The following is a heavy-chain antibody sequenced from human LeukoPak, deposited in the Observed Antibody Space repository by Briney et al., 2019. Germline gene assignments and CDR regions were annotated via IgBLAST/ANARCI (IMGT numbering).Heavy chain of an antibody. D-gene: IGHD3-22*01. J-gene: IGHJ4*02. CDR3: AKASSGYYAPIDF. Sequence: GGSLRLFCGASGFSFDVYTMHWVRQVPGGGLEWVSFINWDDITTDYADSVKGRFTISRDNSRESLYLDMNSLKTDDTALYYCAKASSGYYAPIDFWGPGTLVSVSS. CDR1: GFSFDVYT. CDR2: INWDDITT. V-gene: IGHV3-43*01.